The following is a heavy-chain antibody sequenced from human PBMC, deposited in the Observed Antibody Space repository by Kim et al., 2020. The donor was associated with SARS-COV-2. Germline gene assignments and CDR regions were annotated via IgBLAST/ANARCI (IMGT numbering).Heavy chain of an antibody. CDR3: ARAGRGSYSDAFAI. Sequence: GGSLRLSCAASGFTFSSYAMHWVRQAPGKGLEWVAVISYDGSNKYYADSVKGRFTISRDNSKNTLYLQMNSLRAEDTAVYYCARAGRGSYSDAFAIWGQGTMVTVSS. J-gene: IGHJ3*02. D-gene: IGHD3-10*01. CDR1: GFTFSSYA. V-gene: IGHV3-30*04. CDR2: ISYDGSNK.